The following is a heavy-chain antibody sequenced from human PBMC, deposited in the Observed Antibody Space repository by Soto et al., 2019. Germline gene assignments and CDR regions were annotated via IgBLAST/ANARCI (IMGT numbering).Heavy chain of an antibody. V-gene: IGHV4-4*07. CDR3: ARDTRYQLYYYGMDV. D-gene: IGHD2-2*01. CDR2: IYTSGST. CDR1: GGSISSYY. J-gene: IGHJ6*02. Sequence: SEPLSHTSSVSGGSISSYYGSLIRKPAGKGLEWIGRIYTSGSTNYNPSLKSRVTMSVDTSKNQFSLKLSSVTAADTAVYYCARDTRYQLYYYGMDVWGQGTTVSVSS.